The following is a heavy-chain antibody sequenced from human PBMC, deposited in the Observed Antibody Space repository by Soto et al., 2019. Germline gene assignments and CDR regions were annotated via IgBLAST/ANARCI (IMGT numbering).Heavy chain of an antibody. J-gene: IGHJ5*01. Sequence: QVQLQESGPGLVKPWGTLSLTCAVSGVSISGGNVWSWVRQPPGKGLEWIGEVFDHGSTNYNPSPKRRVTMSGDKSQNDFSLNLTSVTAADTAVYYCARVLSGNKEWFDSWGQGILVTVSS. D-gene: IGHD3-10*01. CDR1: GVSISGGNV. CDR2: VFDHGST. V-gene: IGHV4-4*02. CDR3: ARVLSGNKEWFDS.